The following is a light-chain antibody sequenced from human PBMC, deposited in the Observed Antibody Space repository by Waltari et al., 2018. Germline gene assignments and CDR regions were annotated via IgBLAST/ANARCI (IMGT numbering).Light chain of an antibody. Sequence: SSELTQDPAVSVALGQTVRITCQGASLRTYYVSWFHQKPGPAPALVIYGKNNRPSGIPDRFSASSSGSTASLTIIGAQAEDEADYYCHSRDSSGNVLIGGGTKLTVV. CDR2: GKN. CDR3: HSRDSSGNVL. J-gene: IGLJ2*01. V-gene: IGLV3-19*01. CDR1: SLRTYY.